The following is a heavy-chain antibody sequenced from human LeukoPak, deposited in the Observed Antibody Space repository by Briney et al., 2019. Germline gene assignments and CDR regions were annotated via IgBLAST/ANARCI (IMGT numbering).Heavy chain of an antibody. CDR3: ARGPEGGFTRKYFDY. Sequence: SETLSLTCTVSGASISRYYWSWIRPPPGKGLGWIGYIYYSGSTNYNPSLKSRVTISVATSKNQFSLKLSSVAAADTAVYYCARGPEGGFTRKYFDYWGQGTLVTVSS. D-gene: IGHD1-14*01. CDR2: IYYSGST. J-gene: IGHJ4*02. V-gene: IGHV4-59*01. CDR1: GASISRYY.